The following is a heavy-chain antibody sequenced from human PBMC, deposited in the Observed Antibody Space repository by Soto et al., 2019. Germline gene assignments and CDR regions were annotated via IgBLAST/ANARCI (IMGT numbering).Heavy chain of an antibody. CDR3: ARVGRVARGGSLVWLAP. Sequence: SSVKFSCKASGYTFTSYGISWVRQAPVQGLDWMGWISSYNGNTNYAQKLQGRVTMTTDTSTSTSYMELMILRSDDTAVYYCARVGRVARGGSLVWLAPWGQGTLVPVSS. CDR1: GYTFTSYG. J-gene: IGHJ5*02. D-gene: IGHD2-15*01. V-gene: IGHV1-18*04. CDR2: ISSYNGNT.